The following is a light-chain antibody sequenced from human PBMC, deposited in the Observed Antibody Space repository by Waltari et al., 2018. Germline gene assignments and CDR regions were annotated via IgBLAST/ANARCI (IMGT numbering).Light chain of an antibody. J-gene: IGKJ4*01. Sequence: DTLMTQSPSSLSASVGDTVTLTWRATQAISTYVNWYKQTPGMAPRHLIFSSSTLHRGVSSRFRGSGSETDFTLTIADLQPDDFATYYCQQSYSAPLHFGGGTRVDI. CDR1: QAISTY. CDR3: QQSYSAPLH. V-gene: IGKV1-39*01. CDR2: SSS.